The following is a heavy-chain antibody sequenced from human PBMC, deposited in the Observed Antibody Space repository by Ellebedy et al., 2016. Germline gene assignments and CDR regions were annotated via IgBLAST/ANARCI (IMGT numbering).Heavy chain of an antibody. J-gene: IGHJ4*02. V-gene: IGHV4-59*04. Sequence: SETLSLTCTVSGGSTHTYTCSWIRPPPGKGLRWVGHILYTGRTEYNQSLNSRATRSLDTAKNQFSLNLTSVTPADTDVYYWARDYGDGSNSGLENWGQGTLVTVSS. CDR1: GGSTHTYT. CDR3: ARDYGDGSNSGLEN. CDR2: ILYTGRT. D-gene: IGHD5-24*01.